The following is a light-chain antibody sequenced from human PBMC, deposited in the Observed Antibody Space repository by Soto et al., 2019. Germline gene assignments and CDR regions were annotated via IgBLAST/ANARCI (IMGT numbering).Light chain of an antibody. CDR2: DAS. CDR1: QSVSSY. CDR3: QQSSNWPT. V-gene: IGKV3-11*01. J-gene: IGKJ1*01. Sequence: EIVLTQSPATLSLSPGERATLSCRASQSVSSYLAWYQQKPGQAPRLLIYDASNRATGIPDRFSGSGSVTDFTLTISSREPEEFAVYYCQQSSNWPTFGQGTKVEIK.